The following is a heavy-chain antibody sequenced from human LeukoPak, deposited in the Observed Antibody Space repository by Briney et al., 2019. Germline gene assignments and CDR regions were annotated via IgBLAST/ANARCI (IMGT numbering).Heavy chain of an antibody. J-gene: IGHJ5*02. CDR1: GGSISSYY. Sequence: SETLSLTCTVSGGSISSYYWSWVRQAPGKGLEWVGYIYYSGSNNYNPSLKSRVTISVDTSKNQFSLKLSSVTAADTAVYYCAREIVVVAALVSYNWFDPGGQGTLVTVSS. CDR3: AREIVVVAALVSYNWFDP. CDR2: IYYSGSN. V-gene: IGHV4-59*01. D-gene: IGHD2-15*01.